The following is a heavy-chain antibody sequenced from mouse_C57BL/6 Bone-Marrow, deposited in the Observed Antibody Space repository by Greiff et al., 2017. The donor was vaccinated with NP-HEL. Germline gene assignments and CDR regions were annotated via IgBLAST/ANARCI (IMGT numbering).Heavy chain of an antibody. CDR2: IRLKSDNYAT. V-gene: IGHV6-3*01. CDR3: TGSCYAMDY. CDR1: GFTFSNYW. J-gene: IGHJ4*01. Sequence: EVKVVESGGGLVQPGGSMKLSCVASGFTFSNYWMNWVRQSPEKGLEWVAQIRLKSDNYATHYAESVKGRFTISRDDSKSSVYLQMNNLRAEDTGIYYCTGSCYAMDYWGQGTSGTVSS.